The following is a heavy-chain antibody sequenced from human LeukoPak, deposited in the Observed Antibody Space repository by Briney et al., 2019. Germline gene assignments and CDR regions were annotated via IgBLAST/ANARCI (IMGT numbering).Heavy chain of an antibody. V-gene: IGHV1-18*01. J-gene: IGHJ4*02. D-gene: IGHD3-22*01. CDR1: GYTFTSYG. Sequence: ASVKVSCKASGYTFTSYGISWVRQAPGQGLEWMGWISAYNGNTNYAQKLQGRVTMTTDTSTSTAYMELRSLRSDDTAVYYCAMTPDSSGYYAFCSYWGQGTLVTVSS. CDR3: AMTPDSSGYYAFCSY. CDR2: ISAYNGNT.